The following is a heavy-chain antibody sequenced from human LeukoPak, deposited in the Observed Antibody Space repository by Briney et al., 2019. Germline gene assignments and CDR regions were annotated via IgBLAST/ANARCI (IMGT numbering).Heavy chain of an antibody. D-gene: IGHD3-22*01. CDR1: GGSISSSSYY. Sequence: SETLSLTCTVSGGSISSSSYYWGWIRQPPGTGLEWIGSIYYSGSTYYNPSLKSRVTISVDTSKNQFSLKLSSVTAADTAVYYCARLGRGATMIVFRRGYYFDYWGQGTLVTVSS. J-gene: IGHJ4*02. CDR3: ARLGRGATMIVFRRGYYFDY. V-gene: IGHV4-39*01. CDR2: IYYSGST.